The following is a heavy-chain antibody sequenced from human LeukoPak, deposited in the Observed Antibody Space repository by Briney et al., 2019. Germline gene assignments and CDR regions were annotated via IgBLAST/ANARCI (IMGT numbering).Heavy chain of an antibody. D-gene: IGHD3-3*01. Sequence: PGGSLRLSCAASGFTFSSYAMHWVRQAPGKGLEWVAVISCDGSNKYYADSVKGRFTISRDNSKNTLYLQMNSLRAEDTAVYYCARELRFLEWLPYYYYYYGMDVWGQGTTVTVSS. CDR2: ISCDGSNK. CDR1: GFTFSSYA. J-gene: IGHJ6*02. V-gene: IGHV3-30-3*01. CDR3: ARELRFLEWLPYYYYYYGMDV.